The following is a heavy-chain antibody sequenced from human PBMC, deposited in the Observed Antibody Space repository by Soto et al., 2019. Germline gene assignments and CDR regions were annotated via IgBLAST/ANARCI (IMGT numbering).Heavy chain of an antibody. CDR1: GFTFSSYA. Sequence: GGSLRLSCAASGFTFSSYAMSWVRQAPGKGLEWVSAISGSGGGTYYADSVKGRFTISRDNSKNTLYLQMNSLRAEDTAVYYCAKWDYYDFWSGYYHLFDYWGQGTLVTVSS. D-gene: IGHD3-3*01. V-gene: IGHV3-23*01. CDR2: ISGSGGGT. J-gene: IGHJ4*02. CDR3: AKWDYYDFWSGYYHLFDY.